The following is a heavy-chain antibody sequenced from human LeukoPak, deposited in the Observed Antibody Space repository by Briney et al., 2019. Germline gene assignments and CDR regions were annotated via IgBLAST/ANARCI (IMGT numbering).Heavy chain of an antibody. CDR2: IYYSGST. Sequence: SETLSLTCTVSGGSISSYYWSWIRQPPGKGLEWIGYIYYSGSTNYNPSLKSRVTISVDTSKNQFSLKLSSVTAADTAVYYCARARSVWSGSQYYYMDVWGKGTTVTVSS. D-gene: IGHD3-3*01. J-gene: IGHJ6*03. CDR1: GGSISSYY. CDR3: ARARSVWSGSQYYYMDV. V-gene: IGHV4-59*01.